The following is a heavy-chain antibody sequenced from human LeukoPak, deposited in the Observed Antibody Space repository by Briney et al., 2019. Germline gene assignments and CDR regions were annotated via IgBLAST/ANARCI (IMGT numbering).Heavy chain of an antibody. CDR2: IYHSGST. D-gene: IGHD3-9*01. CDR3: AGDGSYYDILTGYYHNWFDP. V-gene: IGHV4-4*02. Sequence: PSETLSLTCAVSGGSISSSNWWSWVRQPPGKGLEWIGEIYHSGSTNYNPSLKSRVTISVDKSKNQFSLKLSSVTAADTAVYYCAGDGSYYDILTGYYHNWFDPWGQGTLVTVSS. CDR1: GGSISSSNW. J-gene: IGHJ5*02.